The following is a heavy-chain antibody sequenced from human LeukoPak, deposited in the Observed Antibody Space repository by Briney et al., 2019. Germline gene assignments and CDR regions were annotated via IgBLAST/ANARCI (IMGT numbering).Heavy chain of an antibody. V-gene: IGHV3-15*01. Sequence: GGSLRLSCAASGFTFSNAWMSWVRQAPGKGLEWVGRIKSKTDGGTTDYAAPVKGRFTISRDDSKNTLYLQMNSLKTEDTAVYYCTTEEDVDTAMVTGTYYYYGMDVWGQGTTVTVSS. J-gene: IGHJ6*02. CDR1: GFTFSNAW. CDR2: IKSKTDGGTT. D-gene: IGHD5-18*01. CDR3: TTEEDVDTAMVTGTYYYYGMDV.